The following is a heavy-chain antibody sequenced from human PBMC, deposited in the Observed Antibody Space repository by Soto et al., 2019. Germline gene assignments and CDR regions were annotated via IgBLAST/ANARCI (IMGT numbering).Heavy chain of an antibody. Sequence: PGESLKISCKGSVYSFTSYWISWVRQMPGKGLEWMGRIDPSDSYTNYSPSFQGHVTISADKSISTAYLQWSSLKASDTAMYYCATARYGSGSYYNPSAYYYYGMDVWGQGTTVTVSS. CDR3: ATARYGSGSYYNPSAYYYYGMDV. J-gene: IGHJ6*02. V-gene: IGHV5-10-1*01. CDR2: IDPSDSYT. CDR1: VYSFTSYW. D-gene: IGHD3-10*01.